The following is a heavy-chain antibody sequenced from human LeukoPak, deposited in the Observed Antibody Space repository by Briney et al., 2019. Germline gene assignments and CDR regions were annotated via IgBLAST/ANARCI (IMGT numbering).Heavy chain of an antibody. CDR2: ISYDGSNK. D-gene: IGHD2-15*01. CDR1: GFTFSSYA. Sequence: PGRSLRLSCAASGFTFSSYAMHWVRQAPGKGLEWVAVISYDGSNKYYADSVKGRFTISRHNSKNTLYLQMNSLRAEDTAVYYCARDGPYCSGGSCYSLDYYYYMDVWGKGTTVTVSS. CDR3: ARDGPYCSGGSCYSLDYYYYMDV. J-gene: IGHJ6*03. V-gene: IGHV3-30*04.